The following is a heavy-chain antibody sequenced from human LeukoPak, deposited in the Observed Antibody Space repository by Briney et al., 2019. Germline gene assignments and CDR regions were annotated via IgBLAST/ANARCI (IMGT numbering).Heavy chain of an antibody. J-gene: IGHJ4*02. V-gene: IGHV3-23*01. CDR2: ISGSGGST. CDR1: EFTFSSYA. Sequence: GGSLRLSCAASEFTFSSYAMSWVRQAPGKGLEWVSVISGSGGSTYYADSVKGRFTISRDNSKNTLYLQMNSLRSEDTAVYYCAKGRGDYGNYWGQGTLVTVSS. D-gene: IGHD4/OR15-4a*01. CDR3: AKGRGDYGNY.